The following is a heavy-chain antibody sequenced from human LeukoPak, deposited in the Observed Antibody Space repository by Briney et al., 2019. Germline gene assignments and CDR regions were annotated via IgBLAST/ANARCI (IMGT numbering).Heavy chain of an antibody. Sequence: GASVKVSCKASGYTFTGYYMHWVRQAPGQGLEWMGWINPNSGGTNYAQKFQGRVTMTRDTSISTAYMELGRLRSDDTAVYYCAFQDNDSSGYFDYWGQGTLVTVSS. CDR2: INPNSGGT. J-gene: IGHJ4*02. D-gene: IGHD3-22*01. V-gene: IGHV1-2*02. CDR3: AFQDNDSSGYFDY. CDR1: GYTFTGYY.